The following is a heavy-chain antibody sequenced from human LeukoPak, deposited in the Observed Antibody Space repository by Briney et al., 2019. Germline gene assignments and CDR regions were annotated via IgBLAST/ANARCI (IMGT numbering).Heavy chain of an antibody. D-gene: IGHD4-17*01. CDR2: IYYSGST. Sequence: SSETLSLTCTVSGGSISCYYWSWIRQPPGKGLEWIGYIYYSGSTNYNPSLKSRVTISVDTSKNQFSLKLSSVTAADTAVYYCARGPPQHYDDYGAFDIWGQRTMVTVSS. J-gene: IGHJ3*02. CDR3: ARGPPQHYDDYGAFDI. CDR1: GGSISCYY. V-gene: IGHV4-59*01.